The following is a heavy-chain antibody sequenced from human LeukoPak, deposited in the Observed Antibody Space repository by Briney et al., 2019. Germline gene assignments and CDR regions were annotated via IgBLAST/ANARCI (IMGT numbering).Heavy chain of an antibody. V-gene: IGHV3-7*01. D-gene: IGHD2-15*01. CDR1: GFTFSSYG. Sequence: PGGSLRLSCAASGFTFSSYGMHWVRQAPGKGLEWVANIKLDGSTKDYVDSVKGRFTISRDNAKNVLYLQMNSLRGDDTAVYYCATVAGDCSGGRCYLLRFDYWGQGTLVTVSS. CDR2: IKLDGSTK. CDR3: ATVAGDCSGGRCYLLRFDY. J-gene: IGHJ4*02.